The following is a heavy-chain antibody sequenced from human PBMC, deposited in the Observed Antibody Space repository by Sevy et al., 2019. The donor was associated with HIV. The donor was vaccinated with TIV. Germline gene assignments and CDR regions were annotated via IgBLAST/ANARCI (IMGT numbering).Heavy chain of an antibody. CDR2: ISYDGSNK. D-gene: IGHD3-10*01. Sequence: GGSLRLSCAASGFTFSSYGMHWVRQAPGKGLEWVAVISYDGSNKYYADSVKGRFTISRDNSKNTLYLQMNSLRAEDTAVYYCANRGPITMVRGVKVYYYGMDVWGQGTTVTVSS. CDR3: ANRGPITMVRGVKVYYYGMDV. V-gene: IGHV3-30*18. CDR1: GFTFSSYG. J-gene: IGHJ6*02.